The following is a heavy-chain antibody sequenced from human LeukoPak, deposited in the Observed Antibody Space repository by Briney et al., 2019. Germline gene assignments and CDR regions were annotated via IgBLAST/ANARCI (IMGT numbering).Heavy chain of an antibody. CDR3: AKDDTYYYGSGSAKDY. CDR1: GFTFSSYA. D-gene: IGHD3-10*01. CDR2: ISGSGGST. J-gene: IGHJ4*02. Sequence: GGSLRLSCAASGFTFSSYAMSWVRQAPGKGLEWVSSISGSGGSTYYADSVKGRFTISRYNSKNTLYLQMNSLRAEDTAVHYCAKDDTYYYGSGSAKDYWGQGTLVTVSS. V-gene: IGHV3-23*01.